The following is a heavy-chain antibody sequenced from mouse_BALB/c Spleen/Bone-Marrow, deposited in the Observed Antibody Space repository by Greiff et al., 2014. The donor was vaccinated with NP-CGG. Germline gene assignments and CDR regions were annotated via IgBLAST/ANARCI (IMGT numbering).Heavy chain of an antibody. CDR3: SRGYYGNTYYYAMDY. CDR1: GYTFTSYY. V-gene: IGHV1S81*02. CDR2: INPSNVDT. D-gene: IGHD1-1*01. Sequence: QVQLQQSGAELVKPGALVKLSCKASGYTFTSYYMFWVKQRPGQGLEWIGEINPSNVDTNFNEKFKSKATLTVDKSSNTAYMQLSSLTSEDSTVSFCSRGYYGNTYYYAMDYWGQGTSVTVSS. J-gene: IGHJ4*01.